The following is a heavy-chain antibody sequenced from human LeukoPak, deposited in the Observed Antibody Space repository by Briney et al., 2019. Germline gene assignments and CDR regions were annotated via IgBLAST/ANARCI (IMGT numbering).Heavy chain of an antibody. CDR3: ASLTYYHFDY. CDR1: GYSISSGCY. D-gene: IGHD3-10*01. CDR2: IYHSGST. J-gene: IGHJ4*02. V-gene: IGHV4-38-2*02. Sequence: SETLSLTCTVSGYSISSGCYWGWIRQPPGKGLEWIGSIYHSGSTYYNPSLKSRVTISVDTSKNQFSLKLSSVTAADTAVYYCASLTYYHFDYWGQGTLVTVSS.